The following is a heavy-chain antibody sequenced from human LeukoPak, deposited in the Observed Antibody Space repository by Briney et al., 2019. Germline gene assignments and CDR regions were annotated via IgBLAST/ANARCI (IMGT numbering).Heavy chain of an antibody. V-gene: IGHV1-2*04. CDR1: GYTFTGYY. CDR2: INPNSGGT. D-gene: IGHD6-13*01. Sequence: ASVKVSCTASGYTFTGYYMHWVRQAPGQGLEWMGWINPNSGGTNYAQKFQGWVTMTRDTSISTAYMELSRLRSDDTAVYYCAREGAGTRTHLFWGQGTLVTVSS. J-gene: IGHJ4*02. CDR3: AREGAGTRTHLF.